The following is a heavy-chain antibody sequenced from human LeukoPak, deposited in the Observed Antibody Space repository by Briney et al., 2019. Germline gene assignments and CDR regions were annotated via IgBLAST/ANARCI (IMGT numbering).Heavy chain of an antibody. V-gene: IGHV4-39*07. CDR2: IYYSGST. J-gene: IGHJ6*02. D-gene: IGHD3-10*01. CDR3: ARDRELYGSGSYIPPYGMDV. CDR1: GSSISSSSYY. Sequence: SETLSLTCTVSGSSISSSSYYWGWIRQPPEKGLEWTGSIYYSGSTYYNPSLKSRVTISVDTSKNQFSLKLSSVTAADTAVYYCARDRELYGSGSYIPPYGMDVWGQGTTVTVSS.